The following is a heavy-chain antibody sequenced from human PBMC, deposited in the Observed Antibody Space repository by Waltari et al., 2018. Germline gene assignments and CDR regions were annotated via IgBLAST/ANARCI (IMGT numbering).Heavy chain of an antibody. J-gene: IGHJ2*01. D-gene: IGHD6-19*01. CDR3: ASGGYSSGWYDNWDFDL. V-gene: IGHV1-18*01. Sequence: QVQLVQSGAEVKKHGASVKVSCKASGYTFTSYGISWVRQAPGQGLEWMGWISAYNGNTNYAKKLQGRVTMTADTYTSTAYMELRSLRSDDTAVYDCASGGYSSGWYDNWDFDLWGRGTLVTVSS. CDR2: ISAYNGNT. CDR1: GYTFTSYG.